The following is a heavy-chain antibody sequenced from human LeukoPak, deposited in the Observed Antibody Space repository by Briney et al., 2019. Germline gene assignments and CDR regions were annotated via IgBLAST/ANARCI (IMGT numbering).Heavy chain of an antibody. CDR2: VWYDGSNK. J-gene: IGHJ4*02. V-gene: IGHV3-33*01. CDR1: GFTFSNYG. Sequence: PGRSLRLSCAASGFTFSNYGIHWVRQAPVKGLEWVAVVWYDGSNKYYADSVKGRFTISRDNSRNTLYLQMNSLRAEDTAVYYCARGVTGYYPDYLDYWGQGTLVTVSS. D-gene: IGHD3-9*01. CDR3: ARGVTGYYPDYLDY.